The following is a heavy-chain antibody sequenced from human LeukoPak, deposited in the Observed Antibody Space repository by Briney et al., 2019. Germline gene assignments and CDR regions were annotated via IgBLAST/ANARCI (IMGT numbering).Heavy chain of an antibody. CDR3: ARLELDGYNLYDAFDI. D-gene: IGHD5-24*01. Sequence: SGTLSLTCAVSGGSISSSNWWSWVRQPPGKGLEWIGEIYHSGSTNYNPSLKSRVTISVDTSKNQFSLKLSSVTAADTAVYYCARLELDGYNLYDAFDIWGQGTMVTVSS. J-gene: IGHJ3*02. CDR1: GGSISSSNW. CDR2: IYHSGST. V-gene: IGHV4-4*02.